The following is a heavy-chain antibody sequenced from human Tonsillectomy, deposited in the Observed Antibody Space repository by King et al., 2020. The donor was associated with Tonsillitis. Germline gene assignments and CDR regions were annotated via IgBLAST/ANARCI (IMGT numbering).Heavy chain of an antibody. CDR3: AKLLRSGYHLYYMDV. V-gene: IGHV3-23*04. CDR2: ISDSAGGT. CDR1: GFTFSSFA. D-gene: IGHD3-3*01. Sequence: EVQLVESGGGLVQPGGSLRLSCAASGFTFSSFAMTWVRQAPGKGLEWVSSISDSAGGTYYADSVNGRFTISRDNSKNTLYLQVNGLRAEETAVYYCAKLLRSGYHLYYMDVWGKGTTVTVSS. J-gene: IGHJ6*03.